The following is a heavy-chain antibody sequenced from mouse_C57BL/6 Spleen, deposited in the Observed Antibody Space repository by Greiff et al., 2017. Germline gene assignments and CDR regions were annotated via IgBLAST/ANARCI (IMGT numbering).Heavy chain of an antibody. CDR1: GYAFSSSW. CDR2: IYPGDGDT. J-gene: IGHJ3*01. Sequence: QVQLQQSGPELVKPGASVKISCKASGYAFSSSWMNWVKQRPGKGLEWIGRIYPGDGDTNYNGKFKGKATLTADKSSSTAYMQLSSLTSEDSAVYVCARSDYCGSTWFAYWGQGTLVTVSA. CDR3: ARSDYCGSTWFAY. V-gene: IGHV1-82*01. D-gene: IGHD1-1*01.